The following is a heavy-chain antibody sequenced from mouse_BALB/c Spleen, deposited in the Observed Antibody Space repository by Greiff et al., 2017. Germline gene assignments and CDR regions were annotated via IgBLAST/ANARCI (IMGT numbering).Heavy chain of an antibody. CDR1: GYTFTSYY. J-gene: IGHJ4*01. CDR2: INPSNGGT. D-gene: IGHD2-1*01. CDR3: TRRDYYGNPYAMDY. Sequence: QVQLQQSGAELVKPGASVKLSCKASGYTFTSYYMYWVKQRPGQGLEWIGEINPSNGGTNFNEKFKSKATLTVDKSSSTAYMQLSSLTSEDSAVYYCTRRDYYGNPYAMDYWGQGTSVTVSS. V-gene: IGHV1S81*02.